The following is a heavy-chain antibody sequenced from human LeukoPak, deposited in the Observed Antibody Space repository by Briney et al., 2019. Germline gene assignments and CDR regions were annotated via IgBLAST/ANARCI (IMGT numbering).Heavy chain of an antibody. V-gene: IGHV4-59*01. Sequence: SETLSLTCTVSGGSISSYYWSWIRQPPGKGLEWIGYFYNGGRSTYNPSLKSRVTISADTSKNHFSLKLNSVTTADTAVYYCTRGAGWLIDYWGQGILVTVSS. D-gene: IGHD3-16*01. CDR3: TRGAGWLIDY. J-gene: IGHJ4*02. CDR2: FYNGGRS. CDR1: GGSISSYY.